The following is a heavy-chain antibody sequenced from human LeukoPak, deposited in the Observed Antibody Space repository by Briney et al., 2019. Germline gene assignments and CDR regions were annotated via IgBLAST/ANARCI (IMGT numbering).Heavy chain of an antibody. J-gene: IGHJ4*02. CDR2: ISSSGSTT. D-gene: IGHD3-16*01. Sequence: PGGSLRLSCAASGFTFSDYYMSWIRQAPGKGLEWVSYISSSGSTTYYADSVKGRFTISRDNAKNSLYLQMNSLRAEDTAVYYCARVRAPTSYDFDYWGQGTLVTVSS. CDR1: GFTFSDYY. V-gene: IGHV3-11*01. CDR3: ARVRAPTSYDFDY.